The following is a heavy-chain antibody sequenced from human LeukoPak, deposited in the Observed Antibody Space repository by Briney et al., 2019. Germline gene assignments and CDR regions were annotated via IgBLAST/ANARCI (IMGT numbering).Heavy chain of an antibody. V-gene: IGHV1-69*05. CDR1: GGTFSSYA. Sequence: ASVKVSCKASGGTFSSYAISWVRQAPGQGLEWMGGIIPIFGPANYAQKFEGRVTITTDESTSTAYMELSSLRSEDTAVYYCASYVSGRYFDWFPWGQGTLVTVSS. CDR3: ASYVSGRYFDWFP. CDR2: IIPIFGPA. D-gene: IGHD3-9*01. J-gene: IGHJ5*02.